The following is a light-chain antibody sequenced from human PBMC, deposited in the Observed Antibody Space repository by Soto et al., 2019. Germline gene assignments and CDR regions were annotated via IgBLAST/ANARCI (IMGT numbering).Light chain of an antibody. J-gene: IGKJ5*01. CDR1: QSISRY. CDR3: QQTYSIPYT. Sequence: DIQMTQSPSSLSASVGDRVTITCRASQSISRYLTWCQQRPGKAPKLLIYAASTLQSEVPSRFTGSGSGTEFTLTISSLQPEDFATYYCQQTYSIPYTFGQGTRLAIK. V-gene: IGKV1-39*01. CDR2: AAS.